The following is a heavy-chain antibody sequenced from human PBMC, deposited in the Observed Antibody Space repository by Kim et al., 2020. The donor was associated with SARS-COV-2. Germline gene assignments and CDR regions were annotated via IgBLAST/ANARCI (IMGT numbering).Heavy chain of an antibody. Sequence: GGSLRLSCAASGFTFSNAWMSWVRQAPGKGLEWVGRIKSKTEGGTTDYAAPVKGRFTMSRDDSKNTLHLQMNSLKTEDTAVYFCTTDTYYNTCSGYYRWGDYWGEGALVSVSS. CDR3: TTDTYYNTCSGYYRWGDY. V-gene: IGHV3-15*01. CDR2: IKSKTEGGTT. CDR1: GFTFSNAW. J-gene: IGHJ4*02. D-gene: IGHD3-22*01.